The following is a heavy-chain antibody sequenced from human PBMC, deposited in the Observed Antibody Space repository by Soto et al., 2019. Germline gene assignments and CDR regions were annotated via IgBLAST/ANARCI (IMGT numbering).Heavy chain of an antibody. J-gene: IGHJ5*02. CDR2: VNPNTGLT. Sequence: QVQLVQSGAEVKKPGASVKVSCQASGYTFTAFYMNWVRQAPGQGLEWMGWVNPNTGLTKYAQKFRDRVTMTRDTSINTAHMELSGLTSDDTAVYYCTTLRLDPWGQGTLVTVSS. D-gene: IGHD6-25*01. CDR1: GYTFTAFY. CDR3: TTLRLDP. V-gene: IGHV1-2*02.